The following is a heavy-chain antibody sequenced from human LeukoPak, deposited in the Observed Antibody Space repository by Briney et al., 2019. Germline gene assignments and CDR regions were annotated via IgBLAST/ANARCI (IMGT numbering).Heavy chain of an antibody. CDR2: IKSITDGGTT. D-gene: IGHD6-19*01. Sequence: GGSLRLSCAASGFTFTNAWMSWVRQAPGKGLEWIGRIKSITDGGTTDYAAPVKGRFTISRDDSKNTLYLQMNSLKTEDTAVYHCTPEGWGTGWYYFDYWGQGTLVTVSS. V-gene: IGHV3-15*01. CDR1: GFTFTNAW. CDR3: TPEGWGTGWYYFDY. J-gene: IGHJ4*02.